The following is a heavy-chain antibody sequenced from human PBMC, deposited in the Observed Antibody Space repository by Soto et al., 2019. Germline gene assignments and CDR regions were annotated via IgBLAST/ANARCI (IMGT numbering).Heavy chain of an antibody. CDR2: ISGSGGST. CDR1: GFTFSSYA. Sequence: EVQLLESGGGLVQPGGSLRLSCAAPGFTFSSYAMSWVRQAPGKGLEWVSAISGSGGSTYYADSVKGRFTISRDNSKNTLYLQMNSLRAEDTAVYYCAKGKPLGYCSGGSCYSDYWGQGTLVTVSS. J-gene: IGHJ4*02. V-gene: IGHV3-23*01. CDR3: AKGKPLGYCSGGSCYSDY. D-gene: IGHD2-15*01.